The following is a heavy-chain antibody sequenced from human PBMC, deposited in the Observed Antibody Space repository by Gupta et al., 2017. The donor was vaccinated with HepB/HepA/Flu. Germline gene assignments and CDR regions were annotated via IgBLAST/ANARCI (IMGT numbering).Heavy chain of an antibody. CDR3: ARVLRYSSSGDTGGEYFDL. CDR1: GFPFSGYT. CDR2: ISGSSTSI. V-gene: IGHV3-21*01. D-gene: IGHD6-13*01. Sequence: EVQLVVSGGGLVKPGGSLRLSCAASGFPFSGYTMTWVRQAPGKGLEWVSSISGSSTSIYYADSVKGRGTVSRDNSKNSLYLQVSSLGAEDTAVYFCARVLRYSSSGDTGGEYFDLWVQGTLVPVSS. J-gene: IGHJ4*02.